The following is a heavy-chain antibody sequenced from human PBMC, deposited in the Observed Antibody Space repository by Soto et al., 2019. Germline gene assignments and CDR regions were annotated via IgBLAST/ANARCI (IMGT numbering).Heavy chain of an antibody. CDR3: ARDLSIAAAGQYGMDV. CDR1: GFTFSSYD. CDR2: IWYDGSNK. V-gene: IGHV3-33*01. Sequence: QVQLVESGGGVVQPGRSLRLSCAASGFTFSSYDMHWVRQAPGKGLEWVAVIWYDGSNKYYADSVKGRFTISRDNSKNTLYLQMNSLRAEDTAVYYCARDLSIAAAGQYGMDVWGQGTTVTVSS. J-gene: IGHJ6*02. D-gene: IGHD6-13*01.